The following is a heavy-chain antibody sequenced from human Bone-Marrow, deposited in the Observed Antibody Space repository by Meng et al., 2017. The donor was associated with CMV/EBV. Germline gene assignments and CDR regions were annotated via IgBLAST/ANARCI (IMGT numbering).Heavy chain of an antibody. CDR2: ISSSSSYI. J-gene: IGHJ4*02. CDR3: ARDLAVGSFDY. V-gene: IGHV3-21*01. Sequence: GESLKISCAASGFTFSSYSMNWVRQAPGKGLEWVSSISSSSSYIYYAGSVKGRFTISRDNAKNSLYLQMNSLRAEDTAVYYCARDLAVGSFDYWGQGTLVTVSS. CDR1: GFTFSSYS. D-gene: IGHD6-19*01.